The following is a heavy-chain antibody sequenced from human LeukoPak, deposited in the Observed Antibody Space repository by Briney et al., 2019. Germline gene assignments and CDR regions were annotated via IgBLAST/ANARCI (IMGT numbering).Heavy chain of an antibody. V-gene: IGHV4-4*02. CDR1: GGSISSSNW. J-gene: IGHJ6*02. D-gene: IGHD2-2*01. CDR3: ARSDIVVVPAAIYYYYYYGMDV. CDR2: IYHSGST. Sequence: TETLSLTCAVSGGSISSSNWWSWVRQPPGKGLEWIGEIYHSGSTNYNPSLKSRATISVDTSKNQFSLKLSSVTAADTAVYYCARSDIVVVPAAIYYYYYYGMDVWGQGTTVTVSS.